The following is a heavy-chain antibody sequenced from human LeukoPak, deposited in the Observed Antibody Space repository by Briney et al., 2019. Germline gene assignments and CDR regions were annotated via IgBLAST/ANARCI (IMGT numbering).Heavy chain of an antibody. Sequence: PSETLSLTCAVSGYSISSGYYWGWIRQPPGKGLEWIGSIYHSGSTYYNPSLKSRVTISVDTSKNQFSLKLSSVTAADTAVYYCARSEDYFDYWGQGTLVTVSS. J-gene: IGHJ4*02. CDR1: GYSISSGYY. CDR3: ARSEDYFDY. V-gene: IGHV4-38-2*01. CDR2: IYHSGST.